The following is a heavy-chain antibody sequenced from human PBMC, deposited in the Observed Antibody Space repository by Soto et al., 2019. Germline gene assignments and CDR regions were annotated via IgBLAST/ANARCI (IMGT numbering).Heavy chain of an antibody. J-gene: IGHJ4*02. V-gene: IGHV1-8*01. D-gene: IGHD1-26*01. Sequence: QVQLVQSGSELKKPGASVKVSCKASGYSFTSLDINWVRQTTGQGLEWMGWMQPSSGRTGYAQKFQGRVTMTRDTSINTAYMELSSLTSDDTAFYYCARGVTAGVDYWGQGTLVTVSS. CDR3: ARGVTAGVDY. CDR1: GYSFTSLD. CDR2: MQPSSGRT.